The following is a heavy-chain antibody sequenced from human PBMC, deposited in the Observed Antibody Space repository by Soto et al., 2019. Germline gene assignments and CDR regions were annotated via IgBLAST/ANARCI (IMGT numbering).Heavy chain of an antibody. D-gene: IGHD2-8*01. CDR1: GGSISNFY. J-gene: IGHJ4*02. CDR3: ARAPMVLSRSYFDS. V-gene: IGHV4-59*01. Sequence: SETLSLTCTVSGGSISNFYWSWMRQPPGKGLEWIGYISYSGNTNYNPSLKSRVSISVDTSKNQLSLNLTSVTAADTAVYYCARAPMVLSRSYFDSWGQGTPVTVSS. CDR2: ISYSGNT.